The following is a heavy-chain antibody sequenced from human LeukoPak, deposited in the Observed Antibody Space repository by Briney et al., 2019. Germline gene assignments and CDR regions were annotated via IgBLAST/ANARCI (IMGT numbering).Heavy chain of an antibody. V-gene: IGHV4-59*08. CDR2: FSYSGTT. CDR1: GGSISTFY. Sequence: SGTLSLTCTVSGGSISTFYWSWIRQRPGKGLEWIGYFSYSGTTNHYPSLTSRVTISVDLSKSQFSLTLRSVTAADTALYYCARHGPLYDIWSAQFYFDYWGQGTLVAVSS. D-gene: IGHD3-3*01. CDR3: ARHGPLYDIWSAQFYFDY. J-gene: IGHJ4*02.